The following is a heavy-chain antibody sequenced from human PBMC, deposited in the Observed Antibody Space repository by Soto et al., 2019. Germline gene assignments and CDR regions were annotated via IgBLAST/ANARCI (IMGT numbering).Heavy chain of an antibody. CDR1: GFSFSSFA. J-gene: IGHJ5*02. Sequence: PGGSLRLSCAASGFSFSSFAMTWVRQAPGKGLEWVSAIGGSGFSTYYTDAVKGRFTISRDNSKNMLFLQMNSLTGEDAAMYYCAKGDYADFLWFGAWGPETQVTVSS. V-gene: IGHV3-23*01. D-gene: IGHD3-16*01. CDR3: AKGDYADFLWFGA. CDR2: IGGSGFST.